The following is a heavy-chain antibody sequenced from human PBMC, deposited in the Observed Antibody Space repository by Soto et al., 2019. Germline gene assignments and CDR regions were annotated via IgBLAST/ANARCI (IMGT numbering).Heavy chain of an antibody. J-gene: IGHJ6*02. D-gene: IGHD2-2*01. CDR2: ISSYYGTT. CDR3: ARKGMGNQLRQPAYGMDV. Sequence: ASLKVSCKADRYTFTSYGISWVRQSHKQVLEWIGWISSYYGTTNYAQKFQGRVTITADKSTRTAYMELRSLRSEDTAVYYCARKGMGNQLRQPAYGMDVWGQGTTVTVSS. V-gene: IGHV1-18*01. CDR1: RYTFTSYG.